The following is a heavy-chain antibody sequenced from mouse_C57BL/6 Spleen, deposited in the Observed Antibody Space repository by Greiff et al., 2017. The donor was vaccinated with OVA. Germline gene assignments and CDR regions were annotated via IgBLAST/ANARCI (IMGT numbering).Heavy chain of an antibody. CDR2: INPNNGGT. D-gene: IGHD2-3*01. CDR1: GYTFTDYY. Sequence: EVKLQQSGPELVKPGASVKISCKASGYTFTDYYMNWVKQSHGKSLEWIGDINPNNGGTSYNQKFKGKATLTVDKSSSTAYMELRSLTSEDSAVYYCARNGGYYYAMDYWGQGTSVTVSS. J-gene: IGHJ4*01. V-gene: IGHV1-26*01. CDR3: ARNGGYYYAMDY.